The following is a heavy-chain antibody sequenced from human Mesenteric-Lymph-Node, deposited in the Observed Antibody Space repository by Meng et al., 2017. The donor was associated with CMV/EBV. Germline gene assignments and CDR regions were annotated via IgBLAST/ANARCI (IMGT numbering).Heavy chain of an antibody. Sequence: RLSCAVSGFSISDYYMSWIRQAPGKGLEWVSYISPTGDTIYYADSVKGRFTVSRDNAKNSLYLQIRSLRAEDAAVYYCARASWGWNWGQGTLVTVSS. CDR2: ISPTGDTI. V-gene: IGHV3-11*01. J-gene: IGHJ4*02. CDR3: ARASWGWN. D-gene: IGHD3-16*01. CDR1: GFSISDYY.